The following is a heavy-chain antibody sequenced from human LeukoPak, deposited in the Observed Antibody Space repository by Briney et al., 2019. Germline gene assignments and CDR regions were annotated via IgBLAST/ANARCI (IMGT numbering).Heavy chain of an antibody. V-gene: IGHV3-21*01. CDR2: ISSSSSYI. CDR1: GFTFSSCS. Sequence: AGGSLRLSCAASGFTFSSCSMNWVRQAPGKGLEWVSSISSSSSYIYYADSVKGRFTISRDNAKNSLYLQMNSLRAEDTAVYYCARDLIEYSSSSNLEQRFDYWGQGTLVTVSS. J-gene: IGHJ4*02. CDR3: ARDLIEYSSSSNLEQRFDY. D-gene: IGHD6-6*01.